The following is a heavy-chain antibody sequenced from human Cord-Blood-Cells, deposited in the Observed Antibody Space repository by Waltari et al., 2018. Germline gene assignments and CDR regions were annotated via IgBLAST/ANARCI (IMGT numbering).Heavy chain of an antibody. D-gene: IGHD3-3*01. CDR3: ARFSGVTIFGVVIMSDAFDI. Sequence: QVQLQQWGAGLLKPSETLSLTCAVYGGSFSGYYWSWIRQPPGKGLEWIGEINHSGSTNYNPPLKSRVTISVDTSKNQFSLKLSSVTAADTAVYYCARFSGVTIFGVVIMSDAFDIWGQGTMVTVSS. CDR1: GGSFSGYY. V-gene: IGHV4-34*01. CDR2: INHSGST. J-gene: IGHJ3*02.